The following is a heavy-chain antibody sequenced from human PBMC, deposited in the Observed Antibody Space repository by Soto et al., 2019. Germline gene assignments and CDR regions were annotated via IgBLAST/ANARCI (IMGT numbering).Heavy chain of an antibody. J-gene: IGHJ6*03. CDR1: GFTFSSYG. D-gene: IGHD3-16*01. V-gene: IGHV3-33*01. CDR3: ARDWAEGPYYYMDV. CDR2: IWYDGSNK. Sequence: GGSLRLSCAASGFTFSSYGMHWVRQAPGKGLEWVAVIWYDGSNKYYADSVKGRFTISRDNSKNTLYLQMNSLRAEDTAVYYCARDWAEGPYYYMDVWGKGTTVTVSS.